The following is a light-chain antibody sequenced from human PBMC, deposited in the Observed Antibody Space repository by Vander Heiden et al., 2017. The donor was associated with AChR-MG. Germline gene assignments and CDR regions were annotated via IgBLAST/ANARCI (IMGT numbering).Light chain of an antibody. J-gene: IGKJ4*01. CDR1: QSVSSY. CDR3: QQRSNWPLT. Sequence: DIVLTQSPATLSFSPGARATLPCRASQSVSSYLAWYQQKPGQAPRLLIYDASNRATGIPARFSGSGSGTDFTLTISSLEPEDFAVYYCQQRSNWPLTFGGGTKVEIK. CDR2: DAS. V-gene: IGKV3-11*01.